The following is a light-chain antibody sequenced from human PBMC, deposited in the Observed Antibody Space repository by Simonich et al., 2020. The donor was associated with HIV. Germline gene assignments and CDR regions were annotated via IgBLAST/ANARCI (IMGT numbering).Light chain of an antibody. Sequence: SYVLTQPPSVSVAPGKTARITCGGNNIGSKSVHWYQQKPGQAPVLVVYNDSDRPSGIPERFSGSNSGNTATLTISRVEAGDEADYSCQVWDTSSHHVVFGGGTKLTVL. V-gene: IGLV3-21*03. CDR1: NIGSKS. J-gene: IGLJ3*02. CDR3: QVWDTSSHHVV. CDR2: NDS.